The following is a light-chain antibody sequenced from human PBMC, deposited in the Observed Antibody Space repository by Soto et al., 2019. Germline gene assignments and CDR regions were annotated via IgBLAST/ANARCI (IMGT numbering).Light chain of an antibody. Sequence: QSALTQPASVSGSPGQSITISCTGTSSDVGGYNYVSWYQQYPGKAPKLMIYEVSNRPSGVSNRFSGSKSGNTASLTISGLQAEDEAYYYCSSYTSSGTLVFGGGTKPTVL. CDR2: EVS. V-gene: IGLV2-14*01. CDR3: SSYTSSGTLV. J-gene: IGLJ2*01. CDR1: SSDVGGYNY.